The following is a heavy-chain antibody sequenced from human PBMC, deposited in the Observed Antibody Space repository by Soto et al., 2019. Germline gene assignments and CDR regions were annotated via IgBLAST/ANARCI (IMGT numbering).Heavy chain of an antibody. CDR1: GFTFNSYG. CDR2: IAYDSTKT. Sequence: QVQLVESGGGVVQPGRSLRLSCAASGFTFNSYGMHWFRQGPGNGLEWVAFIAYDSTKTYYADSVKGRFTISRDNSNRALYVQMNSLTGEDTAVYYCARTMSAWSDFHYSSLDVWGQGTTVTVSS. CDR3: ARTMSAWSDFHYSSLDV. D-gene: IGHD2-15*01. V-gene: IGHV3-30*03. J-gene: IGHJ6*02.